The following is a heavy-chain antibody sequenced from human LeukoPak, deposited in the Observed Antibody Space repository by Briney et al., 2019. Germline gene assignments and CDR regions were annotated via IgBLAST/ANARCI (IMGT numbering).Heavy chain of an antibody. Sequence: GGSLRLSCVVSGFPFSTFGMNWVRQAPGKGLEWLSIISGSGSSTFYADSVKGRFTISRDNAKNSLYLQMNSLRADDTAVYYCARVVSGYDPYYYYYYMDVWGKGTTVTISS. CDR2: ISGSGSST. CDR1: GFPFSTFG. CDR3: ARVVSGYDPYYYYYYMDV. V-gene: IGHV3-48*03. J-gene: IGHJ6*03. D-gene: IGHD5-12*01.